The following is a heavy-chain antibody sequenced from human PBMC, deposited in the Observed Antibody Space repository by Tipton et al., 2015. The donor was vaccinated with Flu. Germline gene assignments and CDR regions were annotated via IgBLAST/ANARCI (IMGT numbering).Heavy chain of an antibody. CDR2: IYMDEST. V-gene: IGHV4-4*07. J-gene: IGHJ4*02. D-gene: IGHD1-1*01. CDR3: ARRVPEVPANYFDY. Sequence: TLSLTCTVSGGSISSYYWSWIRQPAGKGLEWIGRIYMDESTNYNPSLKSRVTMSIDTSKNQFSLKLNSMTAADTAVYYCARRVPEVPANYFDYWGQGILVTVSS. CDR1: GGSISSYY.